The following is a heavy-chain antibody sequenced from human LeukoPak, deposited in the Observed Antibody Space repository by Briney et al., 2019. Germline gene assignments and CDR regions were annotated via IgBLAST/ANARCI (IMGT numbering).Heavy chain of an antibody. D-gene: IGHD3-22*01. V-gene: IGHV3-48*03. Sequence: GGTLRLSCAASGFTFSSYEMNWVRQAPGKGLEWVSNIRGSVIVRHYADTAKGRFTISRDIAENSLYLQMNSLGAADTALYYCARGYYDSIGYYFDYWGQGTLVTVSS. CDR3: ARGYYDSIGYYFDY. J-gene: IGHJ4*01. CDR2: IRGSVIVR. CDR1: GFTFSSYE.